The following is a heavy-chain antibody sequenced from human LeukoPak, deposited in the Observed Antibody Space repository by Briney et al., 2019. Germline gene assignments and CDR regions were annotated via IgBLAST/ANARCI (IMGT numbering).Heavy chain of an antibody. J-gene: IGHJ4*02. D-gene: IGHD1-7*01. CDR2: TSDRGDYI. Sequence: GGSLRLSCAASGFTFTSYSMSWVRQAPGKGLEWVSGTSDRGDYIYYADSVKGRFTISRDSSKNTLFLQMNSLRAEDTALYFCARKAQYNGHYPLDYWGQGTLVTVSS. V-gene: IGHV3-23*01. CDR1: GFTFTSYS. CDR3: ARKAQYNGHYPLDY.